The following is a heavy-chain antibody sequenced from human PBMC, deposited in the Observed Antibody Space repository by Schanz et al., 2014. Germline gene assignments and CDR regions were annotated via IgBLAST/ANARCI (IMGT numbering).Heavy chain of an antibody. V-gene: IGHV3-23*01. CDR2: ICHSGGSK. J-gene: IGHJ4*02. Sequence: EVQLLESGGGLVQPGGSLRLSCAASGFTFSSYAMSWVRQAPGKGLEWVSGICHSGGSKYYADSVKGRFSISRDNSKNTLYLQMNSLRAEDTAVYYCARDRGYCSGGSCLTFDYWGQGTLVTGSS. D-gene: IGHD2-15*01. CDR3: ARDRGYCSGGSCLTFDY. CDR1: GFTFSSYA.